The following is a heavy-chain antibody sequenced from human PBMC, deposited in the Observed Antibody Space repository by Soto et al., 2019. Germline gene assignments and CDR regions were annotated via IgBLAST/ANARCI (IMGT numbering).Heavy chain of an antibody. CDR3: AREAAAERNYYCRDV. Sequence: QVQLVQSGPEVRKTGASVKVSCKASGYIFSRYGISWVRQAPGQGLEWMAWISGYNGNTKFGERVQGRVNVTTDTSTSTAYMELRSLRSDDTAVYYCAREAAAERNYYCRDVWGQGTTVIVSS. J-gene: IGHJ6*02. CDR1: GYIFSRYG. D-gene: IGHD6-13*01. CDR2: ISGYNGNT. V-gene: IGHV1-18*04.